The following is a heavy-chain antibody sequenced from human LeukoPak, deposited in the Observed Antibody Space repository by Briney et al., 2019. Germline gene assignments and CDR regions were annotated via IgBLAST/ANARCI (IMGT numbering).Heavy chain of an antibody. Sequence: GASLKVSCKASGGTFSSYAISWVRQAPGQGLEWMGGIITIFGTANYAQKFQGRVTITTDESTSTAYMELSSLRSEDTAVYYCARSVGWEPRHYYYMDVWGKGTTVTVSS. V-gene: IGHV1-69*05. J-gene: IGHJ6*03. CDR1: GGTFSSYA. CDR2: IITIFGTA. CDR3: ARSVGWEPRHYYYMDV. D-gene: IGHD1-26*01.